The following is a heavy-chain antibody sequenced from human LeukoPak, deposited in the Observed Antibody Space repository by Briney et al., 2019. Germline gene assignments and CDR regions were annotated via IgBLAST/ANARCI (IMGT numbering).Heavy chain of an antibody. CDR1: GFTFSSYA. CDR3: ARDQYDTWSRRGNFDS. D-gene: IGHD3-3*01. J-gene: IGHJ4*02. CDR2: ISYDGSNK. Sequence: GGSLRLSCAASGFTFSSYAMHWVRQAPGKGLEWVAVISYDGSNKYYADSVKGRFTISRDNTKNSLYLQMNSLRAEDTAVFYCARDQYDTWSRRGNFDSWGQGTLVIVSS. V-gene: IGHV3-30*04.